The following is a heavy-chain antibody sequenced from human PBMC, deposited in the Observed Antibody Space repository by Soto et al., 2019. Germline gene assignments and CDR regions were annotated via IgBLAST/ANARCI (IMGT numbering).Heavy chain of an antibody. CDR1: GGSVSSGSYY. CDR3: ARDQPTAAAGTFSYYYYYGMDV. Sequence: SEPLSLTCTVSGGSVSSGSYYWSWILQPPGKGLEWIGYIYYSGSTNYNPSLKSRVTISVDTSKNQFSLKLSSVTAADTAVYYCARDQPTAAAGTFSYYYYYGMDVWGQGTTVT. CDR2: IYYSGST. D-gene: IGHD6-13*01. J-gene: IGHJ6*02. V-gene: IGHV4-61*01.